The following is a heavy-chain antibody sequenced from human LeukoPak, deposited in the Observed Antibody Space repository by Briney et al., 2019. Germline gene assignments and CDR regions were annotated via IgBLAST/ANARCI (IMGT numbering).Heavy chain of an antibody. J-gene: IGHJ4*02. Sequence: GGSLRLSCAASGLSFSSYAMSWVRQAPGQGLEWVSTISGGGQNIYYADSVKGRFTVSRDNSKNSLSLQMNSLRAEDTAVFYCVKGGNYRPFDNWVQGTLV. CDR1: GLSFSSYA. D-gene: IGHD3-16*02. CDR3: VKGGNYRPFDN. CDR2: ISGGGQNI. V-gene: IGHV3-23*01.